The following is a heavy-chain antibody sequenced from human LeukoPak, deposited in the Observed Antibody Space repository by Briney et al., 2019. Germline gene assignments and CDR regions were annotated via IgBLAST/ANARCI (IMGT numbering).Heavy chain of an antibody. V-gene: IGHV1-2*02. CDR2: IDPNSGGT. CDR3: ARGRGTTMVRGIITNYFDL. J-gene: IGHJ2*01. CDR1: GYTFTAHY. Sequence: GASVKVSCRASGYTFTAHYIHWVRQAPGQGLEWMGWIDPNSGGTNYAQKFQGSVTMTGDASIATAFMELGRLRSDDTATYYYARGRGTTMVRGIITNYFDLWGRGSLVTVSS. D-gene: IGHD3-10*01.